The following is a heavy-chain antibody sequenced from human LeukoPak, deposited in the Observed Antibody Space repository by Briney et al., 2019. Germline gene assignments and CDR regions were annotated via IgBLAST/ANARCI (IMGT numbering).Heavy chain of an antibody. V-gene: IGHV4-39*01. J-gene: IGHJ6*03. CDR1: GGSISRGSYY. Sequence: SETLSLTCTVSGGSISRGSYYWSWIRQPPGKGLEWIGEINHSGSTNYNPSLKSRVTISVDTSKNQFSLKLSSVTAADTAVYYCARQGSSWYWNYYMDVWGKGTTVTVSS. CDR2: INHSGST. CDR3: ARQGSSWYWNYYMDV. D-gene: IGHD6-13*01.